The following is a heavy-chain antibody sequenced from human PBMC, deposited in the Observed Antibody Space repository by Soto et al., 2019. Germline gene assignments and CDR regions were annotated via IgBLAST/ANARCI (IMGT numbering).Heavy chain of an antibody. V-gene: IGHV4-61*01. Sequence: QVHLQESGPGLVKPSGTLSLICIVSGDSVTFGHHYWSWIRQPPGKGLEWIGHIFLTGATNSSPSLKSRVTMSVGSSKSQFTLKLSTVTAADSAIAYCARARPGSAASSLGRRLDVWGQGTTVTVSS. J-gene: IGHJ6*02. CDR1: GDSVTFGHHY. D-gene: IGHD2-15*01. CDR2: IFLTGAT. CDR3: ARARPGSAASSLGRRLDV.